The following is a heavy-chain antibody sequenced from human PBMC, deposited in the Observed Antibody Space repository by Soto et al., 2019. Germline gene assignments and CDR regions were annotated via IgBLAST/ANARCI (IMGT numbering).Heavy chain of an antibody. CDR1: GFTFSTFS. J-gene: IGHJ3*02. Sequence: GGSLILACVVSGFTFSTFSLHWVRQAPGKGLQWVADISYDGANQYYADFVQGRFTISRDNSKNILFLQMNSLSAEDTAVYYWAKYQGERHLVDAFDMWGQGTKVTV. CDR2: ISYDGANQ. CDR3: AKYQGERHLVDAFDM. V-gene: IGHV3-30-3*02.